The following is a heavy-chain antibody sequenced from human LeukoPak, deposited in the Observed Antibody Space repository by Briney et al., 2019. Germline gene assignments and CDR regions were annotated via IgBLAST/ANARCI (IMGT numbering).Heavy chain of an antibody. D-gene: IGHD3-10*01. CDR3: AKGADMYGSGSFFY. CDR1: GLTFGDYT. V-gene: IGHV3-43*01. CDR2: ISRSGAAT. J-gene: IGHJ4*02. Sequence: PGGSLRLSCEASGLTFGDYTMHWVRQAPGKGLEWVSLISRSGAATKYADSVRGRFTVSRDNSKNSLYLQMNSLRAEDTALYYCAKGADMYGSGSFFYWGQGTLVTVSS.